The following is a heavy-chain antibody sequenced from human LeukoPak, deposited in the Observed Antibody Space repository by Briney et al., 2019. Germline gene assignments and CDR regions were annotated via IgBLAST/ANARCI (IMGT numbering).Heavy chain of an antibody. CDR1: GYTFTGYY. CDR3: ARDEGRGSGSYWYNY. V-gene: IGHV1-2*02. Sequence: ASVKVSCKASGYTFTGYYTHWVRQAPGQGLEWMGWINPNSGGTNYAQKFQDRVTMTRDTSISTAYMELSRLRSDDTAVYYCARDEGRGSGSYWYNYWGQGTLVTVSS. D-gene: IGHD1-26*01. CDR2: INPNSGGT. J-gene: IGHJ4*02.